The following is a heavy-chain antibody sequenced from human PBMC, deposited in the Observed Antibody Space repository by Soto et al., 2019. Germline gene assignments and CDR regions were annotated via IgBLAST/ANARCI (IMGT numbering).Heavy chain of an antibody. CDR2: IIPIFGTA. CDR1: GGTFSSYA. V-gene: IGHV1-69*13. CDR3: ARGGLLYSSSSPWFDP. D-gene: IGHD6-6*01. Sequence: GASVKVSCKASGGTFSSYAISWVRQAPGQGLEWMGGIIPIFGTANYAQKFQGRVTITADESTSTAYMELSSLRSEDTAVYYCARGGLLYSSSSPWFDPWGQGTLVTAPQ. J-gene: IGHJ5*02.